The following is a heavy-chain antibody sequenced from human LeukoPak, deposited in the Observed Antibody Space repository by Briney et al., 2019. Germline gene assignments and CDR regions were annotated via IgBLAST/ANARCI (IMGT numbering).Heavy chain of an antibody. CDR2: IHYSGST. D-gene: IGHD6-19*01. V-gene: IGHV4-61*01. Sequence: PSETLPLTCTVSGASVNSNSHYWSWIRQPPGKGLEWIGYIHYSGSTKYNPSLKSRVTISVDTSKNQFSLKLSSVTAADTAVYYCARWYSSGWAFDYWGQGTLVTVSS. CDR1: GASVNSNSHY. CDR3: ARWYSSGWAFDY. J-gene: IGHJ4*02.